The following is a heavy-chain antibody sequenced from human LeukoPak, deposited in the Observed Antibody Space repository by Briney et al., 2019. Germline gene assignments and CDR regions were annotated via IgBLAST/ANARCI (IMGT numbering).Heavy chain of an antibody. V-gene: IGHV4-4*07. J-gene: IGHJ5*02. D-gene: IGHD3-10*01. Sequence: SETLSLTCTVSGGSISSYYWSWIRQPAGKGLEWIGRIYTSGSTNYNPSLKSRVTMSVDTSKNQFSLKLSSVTAADTAVYYCARDYGSGSYRLNWFDPWGQGTLVTVSS. CDR1: GGSISSYY. CDR2: IYTSGST. CDR3: ARDYGSGSYRLNWFDP.